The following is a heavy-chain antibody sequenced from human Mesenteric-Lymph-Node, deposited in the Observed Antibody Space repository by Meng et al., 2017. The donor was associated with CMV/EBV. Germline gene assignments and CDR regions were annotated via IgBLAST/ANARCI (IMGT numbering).Heavy chain of an antibody. J-gene: IGHJ4*02. Sequence: VSGDSISSVEHYWSWLRQSPGKGLEWMGYIYYSGSTFYNPSLQSRVTISIDTTENQFSLRLTSVTAADTAVYFCARVPFLQWFTFDLWGQGTVVTVSS. CDR2: IYYSGST. CDR1: GDSISSVEHY. D-gene: IGHD3-3*01. CDR3: ARVPFLQWFTFDL. V-gene: IGHV4-30-4*08.